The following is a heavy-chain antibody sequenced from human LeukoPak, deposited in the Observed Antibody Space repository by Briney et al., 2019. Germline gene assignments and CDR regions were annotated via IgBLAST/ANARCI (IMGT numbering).Heavy chain of an antibody. CDR3: ARDTAMVFFDY. V-gene: IGHV4-39*01. CDR1: GGSISSSSYY. Sequence: PSETLSLTCTVSGGSISSSSYYWGWIRQPPGKGLEWIGNIYYSGTTYCSPSLKSRVTISVDTSKNQFSLKLSSVTAADTAVYYCARDTAMVFFDYWGQGTLVTVSS. CDR2: IYYSGTT. D-gene: IGHD5-18*01. J-gene: IGHJ4*02.